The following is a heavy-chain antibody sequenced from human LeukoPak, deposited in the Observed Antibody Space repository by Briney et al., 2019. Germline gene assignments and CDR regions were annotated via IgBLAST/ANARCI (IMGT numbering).Heavy chain of an antibody. CDR3: ARDPGDYGGNSEPFDY. D-gene: IGHD4-23*01. CDR2: ISGSGGST. Sequence: PGGSLRLSCAASGFTFSSYAMSWVRQAPGKGLKWVSAISGSGGSTYYADSVKGRFTISRDNSKNTLYLQMNSLRAEDTAVYYCARDPGDYGGNSEPFDYWGQGTLVTVSS. V-gene: IGHV3-23*01. J-gene: IGHJ4*02. CDR1: GFTFSSYA.